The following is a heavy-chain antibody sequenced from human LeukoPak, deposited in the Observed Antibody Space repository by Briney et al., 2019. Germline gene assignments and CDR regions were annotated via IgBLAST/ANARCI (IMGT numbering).Heavy chain of an antibody. CDR3: AGNGGVAKEFDY. V-gene: IGHV1-2*02. J-gene: IGHJ4*02. D-gene: IGHD5-12*01. CDR1: GYTFTGYY. CDR2: INPNSGGT. Sequence: ASVKVSCKASGYTFTGYYMHWVRQAPGRGLEWMGWINPNSGGTNYAQKFQGRVTMTRDTSISTAYMELSRLRSDDTAVYYCAGNGGVAKEFDYWGQGTLVTVSS.